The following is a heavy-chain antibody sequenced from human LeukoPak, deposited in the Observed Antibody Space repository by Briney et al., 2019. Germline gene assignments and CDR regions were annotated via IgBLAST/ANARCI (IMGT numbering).Heavy chain of an antibody. Sequence: ASVKVSCKASVYNFSAYYIHWVRQAPGHGLDWMGWINPNNGDTVYAQRFQGRVTMTRDTSISTAYMELTGLSFDDTAVYYCARFLFGTKFYFDFWGQGTLVTVSS. J-gene: IGHJ4*02. CDR1: VYNFSAYY. CDR2: INPNNGDT. V-gene: IGHV1-2*02. D-gene: IGHD1-7*01. CDR3: ARFLFGTKFYFDF.